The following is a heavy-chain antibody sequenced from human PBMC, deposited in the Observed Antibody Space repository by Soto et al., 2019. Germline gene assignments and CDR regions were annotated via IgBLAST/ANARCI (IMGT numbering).Heavy chain of an antibody. Sequence: SQTLSLTCTVSDGSISSHSWNWIRQPPGRGLEWIGYVYSSGSTKYNPSLESRVTISVDTSKNQFSLKLTSLTAADTAIYYCARRVQTNSVVVQDNWLDPWGKGTLVTVSS. V-gene: IGHV4-59*08. J-gene: IGHJ5*02. CDR2: VYSSGST. CDR3: ARRVQTNSVVVQDNWLDP. CDR1: DGSISSHS. D-gene: IGHD2-15*01.